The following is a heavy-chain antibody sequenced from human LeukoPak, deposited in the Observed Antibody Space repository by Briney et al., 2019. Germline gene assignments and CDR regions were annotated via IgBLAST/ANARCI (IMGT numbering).Heavy chain of an antibody. Sequence: PGGSLRLSCAASRFTFIDYDMHWVRQVIGKGLEWVSAIGIRGDTHYSGSVKGRFTISRENAESSLYLQVNSLRAEDTAVYYCARGGIQVSGIDEFDYWGQGTLVTVSS. J-gene: IGHJ4*02. CDR3: ARGGIQVSGIDEFDY. CDR1: RFTFIDYD. V-gene: IGHV3-13*01. CDR2: IGIRGDT. D-gene: IGHD6-19*01.